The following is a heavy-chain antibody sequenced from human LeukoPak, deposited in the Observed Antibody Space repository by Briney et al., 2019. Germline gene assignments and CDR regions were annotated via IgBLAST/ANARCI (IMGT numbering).Heavy chain of an antibody. V-gene: IGHV1-69*13. Sequence: AASVKVSCKASGYNFTNYTVNWVRQAPGQGLEWMGGIIPIFGTANYAQKFQGRVTITADESTSTAYMELSSLRSEDTAVYYCARGPLNYYDSSGYHPYGMDVWGQGTTVTVSS. CDR2: IIPIFGTA. J-gene: IGHJ6*02. CDR1: GYNFTNYT. CDR3: ARGPLNYYDSSGYHPYGMDV. D-gene: IGHD3-22*01.